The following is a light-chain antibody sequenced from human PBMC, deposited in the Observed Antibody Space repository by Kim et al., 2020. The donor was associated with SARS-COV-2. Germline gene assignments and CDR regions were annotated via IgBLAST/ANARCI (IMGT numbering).Light chain of an antibody. V-gene: IGKV4-1*01. CDR2: WAS. CDR1: QNLIYRSNAENY. CDR3: QQYHSSPYT. J-gene: IGKJ2*01. Sequence: RATINCKSRQNLIYRSNAENYLAWYQQKPGQPPKVLIYWASTRESGVPDRFSGSGSGTDFTLTINNLQAEDVAVYFCQQYHSSPYTFGQGTKLEI.